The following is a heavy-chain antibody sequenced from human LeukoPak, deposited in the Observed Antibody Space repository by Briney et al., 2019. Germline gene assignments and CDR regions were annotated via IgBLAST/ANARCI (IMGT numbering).Heavy chain of an antibody. CDR2: IYTSGST. CDR1: GGSISSYY. D-gene: IGHD6-13*01. Sequence: PSETLSLTCTVSGGSISSYYWSWIRQPAGKGLEWIGRIYTSGSTNYNPSLKSRVTMSVDTSKNQFSLKLSSVTAADTAVYYCARGRCSSSPGCMYFDLWGRGTLVTVSS. J-gene: IGHJ2*01. CDR3: ARGRCSSSPGCMYFDL. V-gene: IGHV4-4*07.